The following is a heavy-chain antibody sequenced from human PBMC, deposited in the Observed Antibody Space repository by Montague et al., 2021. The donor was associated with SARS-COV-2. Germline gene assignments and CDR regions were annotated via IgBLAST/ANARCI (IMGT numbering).Heavy chain of an antibody. CDR2: INHSGST. J-gene: IGHJ4*02. CDR3: ARRARQGYGFRLGPFDS. Sequence: SETLSITCAVYGGSFSGYYWNWIRQPPGKGLEWTGEINHSGSTNYNPSLKSRVTMSVDTSKNQFSLKLSSVTAADTAVYYCARRARQGYGFRLGPFDSWGQGTLVTVSS. CDR1: GGSFSGYY. V-gene: IGHV4-34*01. D-gene: IGHD3-10*01.